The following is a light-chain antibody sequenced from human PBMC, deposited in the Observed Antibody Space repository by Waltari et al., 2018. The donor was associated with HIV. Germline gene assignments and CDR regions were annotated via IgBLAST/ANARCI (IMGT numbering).Light chain of an antibody. CDR1: KIVSSN. V-gene: IGKV3-15*01. J-gene: IGKJ2*01. Sequence: DILMTQSPATPSVSSGERATLSCRAGKIVSSNLAWYQQKPGQAPRLLIYGASTRATGIPVRFSGSGSGTEFTLTISSLQSEEFAVYYCHQYDNWPNTFCQGTKLEI. CDR3: HQYDNWPNT. CDR2: GAS.